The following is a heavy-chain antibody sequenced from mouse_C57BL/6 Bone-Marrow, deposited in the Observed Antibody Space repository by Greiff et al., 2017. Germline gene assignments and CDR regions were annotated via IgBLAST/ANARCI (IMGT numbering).Heavy chain of an antibody. J-gene: IGHJ1*03. CDR3: TTVHYYGSSHWYVDG. V-gene: IGHV14-4*01. CDR2: IDPENGDT. Sequence: EVQLQQSGAELVRPGASVKLSCTASGFNIKDDYMHWVKQRPEQGLEWIGWIDPENGDTEYASKFQGKATITADTSSNTAYLQLSSLTSEDTAVYYCTTVHYYGSSHWYVDGWGTGTTVTVSS. CDR1: GFNIKDDY. D-gene: IGHD1-1*01.